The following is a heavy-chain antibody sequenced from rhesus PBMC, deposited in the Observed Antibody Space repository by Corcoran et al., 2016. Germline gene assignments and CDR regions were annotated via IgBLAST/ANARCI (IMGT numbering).Heavy chain of an antibody. CDR1: GGSISDSYY. V-gene: IGHV4S7*01. D-gene: IGHD1-1*01. CDR2: IYGSSGST. Sequence: QVQLQESGPGLVKPSETLSLTCAVSGGSISDSYYWHWLRPPPGKGLAWIGNIYGSSGSTYYNPSLKSRVTISKDTSKNQSSLKLSSVTAADTAVYYCARHSSELESRVYYGLDSWGQGVVVTVSS. J-gene: IGHJ6*01. CDR3: ARHSSELESRVYYGLDS.